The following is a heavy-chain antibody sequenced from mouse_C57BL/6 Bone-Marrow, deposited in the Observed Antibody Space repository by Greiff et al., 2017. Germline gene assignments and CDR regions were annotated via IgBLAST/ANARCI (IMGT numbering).Heavy chain of an antibody. V-gene: IGHV1-55*01. CDR1: GYTFTSYW. CDR3: SRSGPLGRSFDY. CDR2: IYPTSGRP. Sequence: QVQLQQPGAELVKPGASVKMSCKASGYTFTSYWITWVKQRPGQGLEWIGDIYPTSGRPNYNEKFKSKALLTVATSSNTAYMQISSLTSEDSAVFYCSRSGPLGRSFDYWGQGTTLTVSS. J-gene: IGHJ2*01. D-gene: IGHD4-1*01.